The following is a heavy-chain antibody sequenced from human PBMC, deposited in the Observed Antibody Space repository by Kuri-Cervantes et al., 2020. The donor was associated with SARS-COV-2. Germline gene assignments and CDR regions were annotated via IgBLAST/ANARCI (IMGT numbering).Heavy chain of an antibody. CDR1: GGSISSSNW. V-gene: IGHV4-4*02. CDR3: AGSPGGVFDC. Sequence: GSLRLSCAVSGGSISSSNWWSWVRQPPGKGLEWIGKIYHSGSTNYNPSLKSRVTISVDKSKNQFSLKLSSVTAADTAVYYCAGSPGGVFDCWGQGTLVTVSS. CDR2: IYHSGST. D-gene: IGHD3-16*01. J-gene: IGHJ4*02.